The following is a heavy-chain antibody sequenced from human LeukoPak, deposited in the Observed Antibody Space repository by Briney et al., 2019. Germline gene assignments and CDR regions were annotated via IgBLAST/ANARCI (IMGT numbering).Heavy chain of an antibody. Sequence: QSGGSLRLSCAASGFTFSSYEMNWVRQAPGKGLEWVSYISSSGSTIYYADSVKGRFTFSRDNAKNSLYLKVNSLRVEDTAVYYCARRSRFSIVGTTDYYYYLDVWGKGTTVTVSS. V-gene: IGHV3-48*03. CDR3: ARRSRFSIVGTTDYYYYLDV. J-gene: IGHJ6*03. D-gene: IGHD1-26*01. CDR1: GFTFSSYE. CDR2: ISSSGSTI.